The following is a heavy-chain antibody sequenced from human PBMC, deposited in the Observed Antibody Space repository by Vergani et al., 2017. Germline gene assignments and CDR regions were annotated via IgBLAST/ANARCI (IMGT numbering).Heavy chain of an antibody. CDR2: INNNGGST. J-gene: IGHJ3*01. CDR1: GFTFNSYA. D-gene: IGHD2-2*01. CDR3: AKVCGSTSCPYGGGAFDV. V-gene: IGHV3-23*01. Sequence: QLLESGGGLIQPGGSLRLSCAASGFTFNSYAMTWVRPAPGKGLEWVSGINNNGGSTYYADSVKGRLTISRDNSKNTLYLQMTDLRAEDTATYYCAKVCGSTSCPYGGGAFDVWGHGTMVTVSS.